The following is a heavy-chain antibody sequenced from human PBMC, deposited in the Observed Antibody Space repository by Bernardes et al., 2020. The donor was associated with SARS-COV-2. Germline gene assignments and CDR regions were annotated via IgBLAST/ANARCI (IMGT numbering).Heavy chain of an antibody. CDR3: ARALAPHYRQSTASWDDYTLDV. V-gene: IGHV3-9*01. CDR2: ISSNAGPM. Sequence: GGSLRLSCAASGFTFHIYAMHWVRQAPGKGLEWVSYISSNAGPMDYGDSVKGRFTISRDNAKNSLSLQMNRLRPEDTATYFCARALAPHYRQSTASWDDYTLDVWGQGTTVTVSS. J-gene: IGHJ6*02. D-gene: IGHD1-1*01. CDR1: GFTFHIYA.